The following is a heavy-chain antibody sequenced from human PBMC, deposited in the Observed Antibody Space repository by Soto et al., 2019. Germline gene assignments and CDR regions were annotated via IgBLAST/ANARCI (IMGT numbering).Heavy chain of an antibody. Sequence: QVNLLQSGAEVKKPVASVKVSCKASGYTFSNYALTWVRRAPGQGREWMGWISAHSGDTNYAQKFQGRVTMTTDTSPSTADLELRSLTSDDTAVYYCARAITIMFVAPASWGQGTLITVSS. CDR1: GYTFSNYA. D-gene: IGHD5-12*01. CDR3: ARAITIMFVAPAS. CDR2: ISAHSGDT. J-gene: IGHJ5*02. V-gene: IGHV1-18*01.